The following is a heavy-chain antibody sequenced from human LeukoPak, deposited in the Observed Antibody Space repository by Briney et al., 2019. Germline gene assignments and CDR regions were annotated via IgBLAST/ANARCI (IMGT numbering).Heavy chain of an antibody. V-gene: IGHV3-15*01. D-gene: IGHD3-10*01. CDR3: ATDLGAYYSGSGTSWGSLDY. CDR1: GFTFSNAW. J-gene: IGHJ4*02. CDR2: IKRKSDGGTP. Sequence: GGSLRLSCAASGFTFSNAWMSCVRQAPGKGLEWVGRIKRKSDGGTPDSAAPVKGRFTISRDDSKDTLYLQMNSLKTEDTAVYYCATDLGAYYSGSGTSWGSLDYWGQGTVVTVSS.